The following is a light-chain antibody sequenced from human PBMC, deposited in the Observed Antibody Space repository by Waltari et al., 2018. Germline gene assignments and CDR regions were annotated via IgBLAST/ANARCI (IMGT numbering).Light chain of an antibody. CDR3: QQYNSYPWT. CDR1: PYISNW. J-gene: IGKJ1*01. V-gene: IGKV1-5*03. CDR2: RTS. Sequence: DTQLTQSPSTLSASVGDGVTITCRASPYISNWLAWYQQKPGKAPKVLIYRTSRLEDGVPSRFSGSRSGTEFTLSISSLQPDDSATYYCQQYNSYPWTFGQGTKVEIK.